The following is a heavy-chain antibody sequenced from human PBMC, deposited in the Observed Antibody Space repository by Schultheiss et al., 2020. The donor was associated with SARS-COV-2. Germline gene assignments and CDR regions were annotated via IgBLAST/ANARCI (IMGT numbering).Heavy chain of an antibody. J-gene: IGHJ5*02. CDR2: IRSKANSYAT. D-gene: IGHD2-2*01. V-gene: IGHV3-73*01. CDR3: TTVIGGTSCPPA. Sequence: GGSLRLSCAASGFTFSSYWMSWVRQAPGKGLEWVGRIRSKANSYATAYAASVKGRFTISRDDSKNTAYLQMNSLKTEDTAVYYCTTVIGGTSCPPAWGQGTLVTVSS. CDR1: GFTFSSYW.